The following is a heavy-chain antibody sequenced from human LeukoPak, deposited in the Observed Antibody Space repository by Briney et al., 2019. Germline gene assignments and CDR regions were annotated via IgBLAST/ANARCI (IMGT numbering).Heavy chain of an antibody. CDR1: GFTVISNY. Sequence: GGSLRLSCAASGFTVISNYMIWVRQAPGKGLEWVSVIYDDGTTYYADSVKGRFTVSKDNSKNILFLQMNSPRAEDTAVYYCARRESNGYYLSWGQGTLVTVSP. V-gene: IGHV3-53*01. CDR3: ARRESNGYYLS. J-gene: IGHJ5*02. D-gene: IGHD3-22*01. CDR2: IYDDGTT.